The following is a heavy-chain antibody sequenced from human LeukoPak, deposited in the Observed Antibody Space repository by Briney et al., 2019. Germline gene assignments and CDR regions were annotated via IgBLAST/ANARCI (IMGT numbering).Heavy chain of an antibody. D-gene: IGHD4-23*01. CDR1: GGYIITSDNY. V-gene: IGHV4-39*07. CDR3: ARERYYYGGKTWFDP. J-gene: IGHJ5*02. CDR2: IYYTGST. Sequence: SETLSLTCSVSGGYIITSDNYWGWIRQPPGKGLEWIGSIYYTGSTSTNPSFKSRVTLSVDTSKTQFSLNLTSVTAADTAVYYCARERYYYGGKTWFDPWGQGTLVTVSS.